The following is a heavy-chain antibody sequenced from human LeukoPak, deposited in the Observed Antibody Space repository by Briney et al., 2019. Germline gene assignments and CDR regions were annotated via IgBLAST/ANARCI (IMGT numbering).Heavy chain of an antibody. V-gene: IGHV5-51*01. D-gene: IGHD1-26*01. Sequence: GESLKISGKGSGYSFTSYWIGWVRQMPGKGLEWMGIIYPGYSDTRNNPSFTGQVTISADKSISTAYLQWSSLKASDTAMYYCARPFAGATPLDAFDIWGQGTMVTVSS. CDR2: IYPGYSDT. J-gene: IGHJ3*02. CDR1: GYSFTSYW. CDR3: ARPFAGATPLDAFDI.